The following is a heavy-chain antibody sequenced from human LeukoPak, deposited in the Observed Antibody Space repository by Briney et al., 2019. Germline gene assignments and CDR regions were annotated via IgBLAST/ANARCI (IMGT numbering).Heavy chain of an antibody. V-gene: IGHV4-39*01. CDR1: GGSITSSTYY. J-gene: IGHJ4*02. D-gene: IGHD3-10*01. CDR3: ARLFYYGSGSLYGQSLDY. Sequence: SETLSLTCTVSGGSITSSTYYWGWIRQPPGKGLEWIGSIYYSGSTYYNPSLKSRVTISVDMSKNQFSLKLSSVTAADTAVYYCARLFYYGSGSLYGQSLDYWGQGTLVTVSS. CDR2: IYYSGST.